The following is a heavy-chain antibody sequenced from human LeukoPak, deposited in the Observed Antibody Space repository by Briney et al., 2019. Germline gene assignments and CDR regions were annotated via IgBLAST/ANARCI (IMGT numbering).Heavy chain of an antibody. V-gene: IGHV3-23*01. CDR2: ISGGGGAT. CDR1: GLTFSNYA. D-gene: IGHD2-21*02. Sequence: GGSLRLSCAASGLTFSNYAMSWVRQAPGNGLEWVSTISGGGGATNYADSVKGRFTISRDNSKNTLYLQMHSLRAEDTAVYYCAKSVTADPWGQGTLVTVSS. J-gene: IGHJ5*02. CDR3: AKSVTADP.